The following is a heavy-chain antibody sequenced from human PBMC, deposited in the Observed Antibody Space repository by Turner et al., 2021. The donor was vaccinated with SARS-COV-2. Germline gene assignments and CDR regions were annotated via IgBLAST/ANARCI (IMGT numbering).Heavy chain of an antibody. D-gene: IGHD6-13*01. V-gene: IGHV3-30-3*01. CDR1: GFTFRSHA. CDR3: ARTYSSTPMDV. CDR2: ISYDGSSK. Sequence: VQLLESGGGLVQPGGSLRLSCEASGFTFRSHAMHWVRQAPGKGLEWVAVISYDGSSKQFADSVKGRCTISRDNSKNTLDMELNSLRVEDTAVYYCARTYSSTPMDVWGQGTTVTVSS. J-gene: IGHJ6*02.